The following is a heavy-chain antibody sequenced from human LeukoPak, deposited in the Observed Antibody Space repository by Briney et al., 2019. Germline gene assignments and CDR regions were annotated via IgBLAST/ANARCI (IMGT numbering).Heavy chain of an antibody. Sequence: SETLSLTCTVSGDSISSSTFSWGWIRQPPGKGLEWIGSMEYSGDTYDNESLKSRVTISVDTSKNHFSLKLSAVTAADTAVYYCARRPLSTSYYYYGLDVWGLGTAVTVS. CDR2: MEYSGDT. CDR1: GDSISSSTFS. D-gene: IGHD2-2*01. CDR3: ARRPLSTSYYYYGLDV. V-gene: IGHV4-39*02. J-gene: IGHJ6*02.